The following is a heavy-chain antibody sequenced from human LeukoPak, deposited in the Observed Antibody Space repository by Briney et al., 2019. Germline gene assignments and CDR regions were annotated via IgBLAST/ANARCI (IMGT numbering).Heavy chain of an antibody. V-gene: IGHV3-11*05. CDR1: GFNFSDYY. Sequence: GGSLRLSCAASGFNFSDYYMSWIRQAPGKGLEWVSYISRSSSYTYYADSVKGRFTISRDDAKNSLYLQMNSLRAEDKAVYYCARGHYGMDVWGQGTAVTVSS. J-gene: IGHJ6*02. CDR2: ISRSSSYT. CDR3: ARGHYGMDV.